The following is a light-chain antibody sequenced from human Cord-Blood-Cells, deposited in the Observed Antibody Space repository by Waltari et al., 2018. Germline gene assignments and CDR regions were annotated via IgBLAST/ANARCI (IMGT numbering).Light chain of an antibody. Sequence: DIQMTQSPYSLSASVGDRVTITCRASQSISSYLNWYQQKPGKAPKLLIYAASSLQSGVPSRCSGSGSGTDFTLTISSLQPEDFATYYCQQSYSTPYTFGQGTKLESK. V-gene: IGKV1-39*01. J-gene: IGKJ2*01. CDR1: QSISSY. CDR3: QQSYSTPYT. CDR2: AAS.